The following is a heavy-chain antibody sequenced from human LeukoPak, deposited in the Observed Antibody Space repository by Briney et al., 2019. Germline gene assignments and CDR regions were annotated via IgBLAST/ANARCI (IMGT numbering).Heavy chain of an antibody. Sequence: SDALSLLRTVSGGSISSSSYYCGSSRQSPAKGLEWIGSMHYKGNTYYNPSLKSRVTLSVDTPKNQFSLKLSSVTAADTAVYYCARHGRDGYNYGPVVYYWGQGTLVTVSS. CDR1: GGSISSSSYY. CDR3: ARHGRDGYNYGPVVYY. CDR2: MHYKGNT. J-gene: IGHJ4*02. D-gene: IGHD5-24*01. V-gene: IGHV4-39*01.